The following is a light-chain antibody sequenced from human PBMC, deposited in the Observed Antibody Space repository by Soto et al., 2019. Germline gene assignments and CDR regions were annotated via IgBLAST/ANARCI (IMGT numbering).Light chain of an antibody. V-gene: IGKV3-20*01. Sequence: EIVLTQSPGTLSLSPGERATLSCRASQNVTSTYLAWYQQKPGQAPRLLIYGASSRPTGIPDRFSGSGSGTDFTLTISRLEPEDFAVYYCQQYDRSLWTFGQGTKVEIK. CDR2: GAS. CDR1: QNVTSTY. J-gene: IGKJ1*01. CDR3: QQYDRSLWT.